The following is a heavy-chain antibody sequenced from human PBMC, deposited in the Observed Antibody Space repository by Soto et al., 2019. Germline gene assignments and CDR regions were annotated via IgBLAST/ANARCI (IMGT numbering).Heavy chain of an antibody. J-gene: IGHJ6*02. CDR1: GFTFSSYA. V-gene: IGHV3-30-3*01. Sequence: QVQLVESGGGVVQPGRSLRLSCAASGFTFSSYAMHWVRQAPGKGLEWVAVISYDGSNKYYADSVKGRFTISRDNSKNTLYLQMNSLRAEDTAGYYCASLYGMDVWGQGTTVTVSS. CDR2: ISYDGSNK. CDR3: ASLYGMDV.